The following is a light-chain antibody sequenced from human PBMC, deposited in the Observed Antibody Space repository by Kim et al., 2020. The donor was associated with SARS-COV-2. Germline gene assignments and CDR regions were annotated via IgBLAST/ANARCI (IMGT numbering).Light chain of an antibody. CDR2: QDS. J-gene: IGLJ2*01. CDR1: RLEDKY. V-gene: IGLV3-1*01. CDR3: QAWDSSTVV. Sequence: SPGQTASITCYEGRLEDKYACWYQQKPGQSPVLVIYQDSKRPSGIPGRFSGSNSGNTATLTIGGTQAMDVADYYCQAWDSSTVVFGGGTQLTVL.